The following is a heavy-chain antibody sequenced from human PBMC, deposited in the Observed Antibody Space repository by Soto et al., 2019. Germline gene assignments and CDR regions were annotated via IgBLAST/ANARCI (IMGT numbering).Heavy chain of an antibody. J-gene: IGHJ4*02. CDR3: ARSYGSGTLYY. CDR1: VDSFSRYY. Sequence: SETLSLTCTVSVDSFSRYYWSWIRQPPGKGLEWIGYIYYSGSTNYNPSLKSRVTISVDTSKNQFSLKLSSVTAADTAVYYCARSYGSGTLYYWGQGTLVTVSS. V-gene: IGHV4-59*01. CDR2: IYYSGST. D-gene: IGHD3-10*01.